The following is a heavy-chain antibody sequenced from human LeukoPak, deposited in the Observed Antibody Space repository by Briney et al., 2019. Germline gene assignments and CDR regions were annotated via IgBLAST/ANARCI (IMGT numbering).Heavy chain of an antibody. Sequence: PGGSLRLSCAVSGFTFSSYAMSWVRQAPGKGLEWVSAISGSGGSTYYADSVKGRFTISRDNSKNTLFLQMNSLRAEDTAVYYCAKQATLKASFLVLYPIFDYWGQGTLVTVSS. J-gene: IGHJ4*02. V-gene: IGHV3-23*01. CDR3: AKQATLKASFLVLYPIFDY. CDR2: ISGSGGST. CDR1: GFTFSSYA. D-gene: IGHD6-13*01.